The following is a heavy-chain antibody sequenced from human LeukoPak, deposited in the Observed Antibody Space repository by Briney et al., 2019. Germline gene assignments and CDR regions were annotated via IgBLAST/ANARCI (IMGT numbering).Heavy chain of an antibody. CDR2: MYYSGST. Sequence: SETLSLTCTVSGGSISSSSYYWGWIRQPPGKGLERIGSMYYSGSTYYNPSLKSRVTISVDTSKNQFSMKLSSVTAADTAMYYCAKISSGWYSPFGYWGQGTLVTVSS. J-gene: IGHJ4*02. D-gene: IGHD6-19*01. CDR1: GGSISSSSYY. V-gene: IGHV4-39*07. CDR3: AKISSGWYSPFGY.